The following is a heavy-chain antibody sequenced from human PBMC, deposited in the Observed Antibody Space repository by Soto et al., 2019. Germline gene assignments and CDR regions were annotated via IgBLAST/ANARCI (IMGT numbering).Heavy chain of an antibody. V-gene: IGHV3-21*01. D-gene: IGHD6-6*01. CDR1: GFTFSSYS. Sequence: GGSLRLSCAASGFTFSSYSMNWVRQAPGKGLEWVSSISSSSSYIYYADSVKGRFTISRDNAKNSLYLQMNSLRAEDTAVYYCARDGAHGSSGWFDPWGQGTLVTVSS. J-gene: IGHJ5*02. CDR2: ISSSSSYI. CDR3: ARDGAHGSSGWFDP.